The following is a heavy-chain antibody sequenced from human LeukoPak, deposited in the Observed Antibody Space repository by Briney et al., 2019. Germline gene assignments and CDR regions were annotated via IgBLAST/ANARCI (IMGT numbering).Heavy chain of an antibody. CDR1: GFTFSSYA. J-gene: IGHJ4*02. CDR3: AKDRITIFGVVIIAPDFDY. V-gene: IGHV3-23*01. Sequence: GGALRLSCAASGFTFSSYAMSWVRQAPGKGLEWVSAISGSGGSRYYADSVKGRFTISRDNSKNTLYLQMNSLRAEDTAVYYCAKDRITIFGVVIIAPDFDYWGQGTLVTVSS. CDR2: ISGSGGSR. D-gene: IGHD3-3*01.